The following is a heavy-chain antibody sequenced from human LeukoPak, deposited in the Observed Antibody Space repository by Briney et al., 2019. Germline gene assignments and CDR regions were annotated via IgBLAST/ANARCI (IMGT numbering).Heavy chain of an antibody. Sequence: GASVKVSCKASGGTFSSYAISWVRQAPGQGLEWMGRIIPIFGTANYAQKFQGRVTITADKSTSTAYMELSSLRSEDTAVYYCARVRDPYYDSSGYLVYWGQGTLVTVSS. D-gene: IGHD3-22*01. J-gene: IGHJ4*02. CDR1: GGTFSSYA. V-gene: IGHV1-69*06. CDR3: ARVRDPYYDSSGYLVY. CDR2: IIPIFGTA.